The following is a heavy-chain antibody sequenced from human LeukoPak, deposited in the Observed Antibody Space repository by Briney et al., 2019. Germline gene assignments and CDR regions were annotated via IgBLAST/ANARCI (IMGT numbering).Heavy chain of an antibody. CDR3: ARDMDSGSPYDY. CDR2: ISSSSSYI. CDR1: GLTYNKYS. V-gene: IGHV3-21*01. D-gene: IGHD1-1*01. J-gene: IGHJ4*02. Sequence: GGSLRLSRAASGLTYNKYSLNGVRQAPGKGLEWVSSISSSSSYIYYADSVKGRFTISRDNAKNSLYLQMNSLRAEDTAVYYCARDMDSGSPYDYWGQGTLVTVSS.